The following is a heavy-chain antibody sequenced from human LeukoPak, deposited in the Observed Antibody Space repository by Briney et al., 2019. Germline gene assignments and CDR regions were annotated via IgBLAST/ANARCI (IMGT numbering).Heavy chain of an antibody. D-gene: IGHD2-15*01. Sequence: TGGSLRLSCAASAFTFSSYAMSWARQAPGKGLEWVSTISGSGGSTYCADSVKGRFTISRDNSKNTLYLQMNTLRAEDTAVYYCAKADCSGGSCYSARGYFQHWGQGTLVTVSS. V-gene: IGHV3-23*01. J-gene: IGHJ1*01. CDR3: AKADCSGGSCYSARGYFQH. CDR1: AFTFSSYA. CDR2: ISGSGGST.